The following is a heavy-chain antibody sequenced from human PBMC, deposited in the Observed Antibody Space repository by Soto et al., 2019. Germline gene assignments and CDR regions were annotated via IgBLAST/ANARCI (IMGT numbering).Heavy chain of an antibody. Sequence: PGGSLRLSCAASGVTFSSYAMSWVRQAPGKGLGWVSAISGSGGSTYYADSVKGRFTISRDNSKNTLYLQMNSLRAEDTAVYYCAIPLLYGSGIQSYRFNWFDPWGQGTLVTVSS. CDR3: AIPLLYGSGIQSYRFNWFDP. J-gene: IGHJ5*02. D-gene: IGHD3-10*01. CDR1: GVTFSSYA. CDR2: ISGSGGST. V-gene: IGHV3-23*01.